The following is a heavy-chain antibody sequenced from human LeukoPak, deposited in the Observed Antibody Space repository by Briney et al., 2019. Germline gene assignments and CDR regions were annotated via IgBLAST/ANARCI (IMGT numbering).Heavy chain of an antibody. CDR3: AREWGTHSSGYYHQYYFDY. Sequence: GASVKVSCKASGYTFTSYDINWVRQATGQGLEWMGWMNPNSGNTGYAQKFQGRVTITADESTSTAYMELSSLRSEDTAVYYCAREWGTHSSGYYHQYYFDYWGQGTLVTVSS. CDR1: GYTFTSYD. V-gene: IGHV1-8*01. D-gene: IGHD3-22*01. J-gene: IGHJ4*02. CDR2: MNPNSGNT.